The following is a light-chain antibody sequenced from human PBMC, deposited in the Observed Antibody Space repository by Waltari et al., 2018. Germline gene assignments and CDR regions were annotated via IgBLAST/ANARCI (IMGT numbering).Light chain of an antibody. Sequence: DIQLTQSPSFLSASVGDRVPLTCRASQGISTYLAWYQQKPGKAPKLLIYAASTLQSGVPSRFSGSGSGTEFTLTISSLQPEDFAIYYCQQLNNYLWTFGQGTEVEIK. J-gene: IGKJ1*01. V-gene: IGKV1-9*01. CDR3: QQLNNYLWT. CDR1: QGISTY. CDR2: AAS.